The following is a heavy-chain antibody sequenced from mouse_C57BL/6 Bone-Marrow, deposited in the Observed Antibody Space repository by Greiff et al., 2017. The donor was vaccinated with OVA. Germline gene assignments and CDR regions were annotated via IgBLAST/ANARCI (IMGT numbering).Heavy chain of an antibody. CDR3: ARRGSSYGVDY. Sequence: VQLQQSGPGLVQPSQCLSITCTVSGFSFTSYGVHWVRQSPGKGLEWLGVIWSGGSTDYNAAFISRLSISKDNSKSQVFFKMNSLQADDTARYYWARRGSSYGVDYWGQGTTLTVSS. CDR2: IWSGGST. CDR1: GFSFTSYG. D-gene: IGHD1-1*01. J-gene: IGHJ2*01. V-gene: IGHV2-2*01.